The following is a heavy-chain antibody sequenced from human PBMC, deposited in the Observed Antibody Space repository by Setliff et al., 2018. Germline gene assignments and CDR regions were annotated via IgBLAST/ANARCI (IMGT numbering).Heavy chain of an antibody. V-gene: IGHV4-59*01. CDR1: GGPFSGAS. J-gene: IGHJ4*02. CDR3: AKGGTYRYFDF. Sequence: SETLSLTCTVSGGPFSGASIWSWIRQPPGKGLAFIGYVYYSGTAKYDPSLESRAIMSVDASKNQISLKLNPVTAADTAVYYCAKGGTYRYFDFWGQGALVTASS. CDR2: VYYSGTA. D-gene: IGHD1-26*01.